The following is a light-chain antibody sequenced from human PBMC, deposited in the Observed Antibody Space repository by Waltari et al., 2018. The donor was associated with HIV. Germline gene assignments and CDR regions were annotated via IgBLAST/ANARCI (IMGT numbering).Light chain of an antibody. CDR1: QGISNY. J-gene: IGKJ4*01. V-gene: IGKV1-27*01. CDR2: AAS. CDR3: QKYNSASL. Sequence: DIQMTPSPSSLSASVGDRVPITCRASQGISNYLAWYQQKPGKVPKLLIYAASTLQSGVPYRFSGSGSGTDFTLTISILQPEDVATYCCQKYNSASLFGGGTKVEIK.